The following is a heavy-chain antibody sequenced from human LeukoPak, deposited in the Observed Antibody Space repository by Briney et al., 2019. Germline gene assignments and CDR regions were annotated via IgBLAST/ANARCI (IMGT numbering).Heavy chain of an antibody. J-gene: IGHJ2*01. D-gene: IGHD4-17*01. CDR2: IYYSGST. CDR1: GGSISSYY. V-gene: IGHV4-59*01. CDR3: ARLYGDPRGWYFEL. Sequence: SETLSLTCTVSGGSISSYYWSWIRQPPGKGLEWIGYIYYSGSTNYNPSLKSRVTISVDTSKNQFSLKLSSVTTADTAVYYCARLYGDPRGWYFELWGRGTLVTVSS.